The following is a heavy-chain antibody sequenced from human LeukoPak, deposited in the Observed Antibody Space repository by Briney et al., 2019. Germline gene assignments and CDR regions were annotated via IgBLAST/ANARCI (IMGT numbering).Heavy chain of an antibody. Sequence: ASVKVSCKASGYTFTSYGISWVRQAPGQGLEWMGWISAYNGNTNYAQKLQGRVTMTTDTSTSTAYMELRSLRSDDTAVYYCARGYCSSTSCYYFDYWGQGTLVTVSS. J-gene: IGHJ4*02. D-gene: IGHD2-2*01. CDR2: ISAYNGNT. V-gene: IGHV1-18*01. CDR1: GYTFTSYG. CDR3: ARGYCSSTSCYYFDY.